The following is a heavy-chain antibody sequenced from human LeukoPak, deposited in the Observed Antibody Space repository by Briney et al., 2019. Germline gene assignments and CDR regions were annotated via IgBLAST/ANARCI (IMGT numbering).Heavy chain of an antibody. J-gene: IGHJ5*02. D-gene: IGHD3-22*01. CDR3: ARGGDSSGYFFFGTNNWFDP. Sequence: SETLSLTCAVYGGSFSGYYWSWIRQPPGKGLEWIGYIYHSGSTYYNPSLKSRVTISVDRSKNQFSLKLSSVTAADTAVYYCARGGDSSGYFFFGTNNWFDPWGQGTLVTVSS. CDR2: IYHSGST. CDR1: GGSFSGYY. V-gene: IGHV4-34*01.